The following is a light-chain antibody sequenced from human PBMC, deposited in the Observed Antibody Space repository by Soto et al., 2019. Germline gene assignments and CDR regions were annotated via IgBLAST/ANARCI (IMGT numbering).Light chain of an antibody. V-gene: IGLV8-61*01. CDR2: GTN. CDR3: VLYMGGGTYV. Sequence: QTVVTQEPSFSLSPGGTVTLTCGLSSGSVSTGHFPSWYQQTPGQAPRTLIYGTNSRSSGVPDRFSGSILGTKAALTITGAQEDDESDYYCVLYMGGGTYVFGAGTKVTVL. CDR1: SGSVSTGHF. J-gene: IGLJ1*01.